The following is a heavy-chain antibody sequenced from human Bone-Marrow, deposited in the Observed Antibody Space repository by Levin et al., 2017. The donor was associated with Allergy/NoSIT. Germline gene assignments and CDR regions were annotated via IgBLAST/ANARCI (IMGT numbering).Heavy chain of an antibody. CDR3: ARDAIVVVPAAEGSFDY. CDR1: GFTFSSYW. D-gene: IGHD2-2*01. Sequence: GESLKISCAASGFTFSSYWMHWVRQAPGKGLVWVSRINSDGSSTSYADSVKGRFTISRDNAKNTLYLQMNSLRAEDTAVYYCARDAIVVVPAAEGSFDYWGQGTLVTVSS. J-gene: IGHJ4*02. CDR2: INSDGSST. V-gene: IGHV3-74*01.